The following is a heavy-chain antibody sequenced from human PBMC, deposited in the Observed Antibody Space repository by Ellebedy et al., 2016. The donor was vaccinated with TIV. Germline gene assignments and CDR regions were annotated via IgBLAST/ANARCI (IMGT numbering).Heavy chain of an antibody. V-gene: IGHV4-34*01. CDR2: INHRGGT. CDR1: GGSFSGFY. Sequence: MPSETLSLTCAVYGGSFSGFYWSWIRQSPGKWLEWIGEINHRGGTTYNPSLKSRVTIAVDTSKTEFSLKLTSVPAADTAVYFCARWMGFRVAATIGGLDVWGHGTTVTVSS. J-gene: IGHJ6*01. D-gene: IGHD2-15*01. CDR3: ARWMGFRVAATIGGLDV.